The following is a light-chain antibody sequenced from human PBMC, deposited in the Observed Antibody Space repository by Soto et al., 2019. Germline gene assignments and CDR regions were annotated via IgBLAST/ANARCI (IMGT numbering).Light chain of an antibody. CDR2: DVS. CDR3: SSYTSSSTRV. V-gene: IGLV2-14*01. Sequence: QSALTQPASVSGSPGQSITLSCTGSSNDVGGYNYVSWYQQHPGKAPKLMIYDVSDRHSGVSNRFSGSKSGNTASLTISGLQAEDEADYYCSSYTSSSTRVFGTGTKLTVL. CDR1: SNDVGGYNY. J-gene: IGLJ1*01.